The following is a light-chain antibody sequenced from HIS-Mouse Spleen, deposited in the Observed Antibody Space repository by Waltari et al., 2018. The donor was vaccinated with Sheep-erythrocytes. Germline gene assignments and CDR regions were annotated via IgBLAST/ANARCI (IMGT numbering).Light chain of an antibody. CDR3: QQYDNLLT. CDR2: DES. CDR1: QDISNY. V-gene: IGKV1-33*01. J-gene: IGKJ4*01. Sequence: DIQMTQIPSSLSASVGDRVTITGQASQDISNYLNWYQQKPGKAPKLLIYDESNLETGSPSRFSGSGSGTDFTFTISSLQPEYIATYYCQQYDNLLTFGGGTKVEIK.